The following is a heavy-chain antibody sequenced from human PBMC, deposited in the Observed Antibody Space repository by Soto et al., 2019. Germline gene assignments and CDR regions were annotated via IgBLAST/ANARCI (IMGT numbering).Heavy chain of an antibody. CDR2: IIPMFATT. CDR3: ARGRVIGYSSAWNIYWYYNLDV. J-gene: IGHJ6*02. D-gene: IGHD6-25*01. Sequence: QVQLVQSGAEVRKSGSSVKVSCKAAGGTFSDYALSWVRQAPGQGLEWMGGIIPMFATTIYAQKFQGRVTITADDSATTAHVEVSSLKSEDTAVYYCARGRVIGYSSAWNIYWYYNLDVWGQGTTVTVSS. CDR1: GGTFSDYA. V-gene: IGHV1-69*01.